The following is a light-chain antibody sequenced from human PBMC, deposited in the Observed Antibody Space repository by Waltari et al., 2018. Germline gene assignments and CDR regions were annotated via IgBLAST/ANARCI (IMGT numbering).Light chain of an antibody. CDR2: RHN. CDR3: AAWDDSLSGPV. V-gene: IGLV1-47*01. CDR1: SPNIGRNY. J-gene: IGLJ2*01. Sequence: QSVVTQPPSASGTPGQRVTISCSGSSPNIGRNYVYWFQQRPGTAPKLLIYRHNQRPSGVPDRFSGSKDGTSASLAISGLRSEDEADYYCAAWDDSLSGPVFGGGTKLTVL.